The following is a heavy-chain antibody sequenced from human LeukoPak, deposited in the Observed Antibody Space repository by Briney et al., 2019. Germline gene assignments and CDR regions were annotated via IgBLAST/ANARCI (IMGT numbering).Heavy chain of an antibody. CDR1: GYTFTSYY. CDR3: ARVGITMIGHDSFGI. D-gene: IGHD3-22*01. Sequence: GAPVKVSCKASGYTFTSYYLHWVRQAPGQGLEWMGIINPSGGSTTYARKFQGRVTMTRDTSTSTVYMELSSLKSEDMAVYYCARVGITMIGHDSFGIWGPGTMVSVSS. V-gene: IGHV1-46*01. CDR2: INPSGGST. J-gene: IGHJ3*02.